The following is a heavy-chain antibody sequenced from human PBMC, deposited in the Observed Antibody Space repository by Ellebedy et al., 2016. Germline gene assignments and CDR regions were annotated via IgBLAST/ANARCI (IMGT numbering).Heavy chain of an antibody. D-gene: IGHD3-16*01. Sequence: GESLKISXAVSGITFSDFFMSWVRRAPGKGLEWVSTISAGGDIRYLADSVRGRFTISRDNSKSSLYLQMNSLRGEDTALYYCARGVGGTSLNWFDPWGQGTLVTVSS. CDR3: ARGVGGTSLNWFDP. V-gene: IGHV3-23*01. J-gene: IGHJ5*02. CDR1: GITFSDFF. CDR2: ISAGGDIR.